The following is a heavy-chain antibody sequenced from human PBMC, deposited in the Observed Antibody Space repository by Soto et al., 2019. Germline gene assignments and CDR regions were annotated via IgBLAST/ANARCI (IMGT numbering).Heavy chain of an antibody. J-gene: IGHJ6*04. CDR2: ISAYNGNT. Sequence: ASVKVSCKASGYTFTSYGISWVRQAPGQGLEWMGWISAYNGNTNYAQRLQGRVTMTTDTSTSTAYMELRILRSDDTALYYCARDSYYYGSGSNGPPRDVWGKGTTVTVSS. CDR1: GYTFTSYG. CDR3: ARDSYYYGSGSNGPPRDV. V-gene: IGHV1-18*01. D-gene: IGHD3-10*01.